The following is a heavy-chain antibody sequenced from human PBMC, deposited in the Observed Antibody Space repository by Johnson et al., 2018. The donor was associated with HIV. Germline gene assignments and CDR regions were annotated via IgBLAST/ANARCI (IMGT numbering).Heavy chain of an antibody. CDR1: GFSFDDYG. V-gene: IGHV3-20*04. CDR3: ARGGGYYDSNGYLFDAFDI. CDR2: INWNGGSS. Sequence: VQLVESGGGVVRPGGSLRLSCAASGFSFDDYGMSWVRQVPGKGLEWVSGINWNGGSSGYAASVKARFPISSDNAKISLYLQMNSLRAEDTALYYCARGGGYYDSNGYLFDAFDIWGQGTMVTVSS. D-gene: IGHD3-22*01. J-gene: IGHJ3*02.